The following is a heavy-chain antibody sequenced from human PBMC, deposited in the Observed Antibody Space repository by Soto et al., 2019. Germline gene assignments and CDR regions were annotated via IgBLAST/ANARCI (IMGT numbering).Heavy chain of an antibody. CDR3: ARGAQSGSWGEGWFDP. V-gene: IGHV1-69*12. CDR2: IIPIFGTA. Sequence: QVQLVQSGAELKKPGSSVKVSCKASGGTFSSYAISWVRQAPGQGLEWMGGIIPIFGTANYAQKFQGRVTITADAPPSTAYMDLSSLTSDDTAIYYCARGAQSGSWGEGWFDPWGQGTLVTVSS. D-gene: IGHD6-13*01. CDR1: GGTFSSYA. J-gene: IGHJ5*02.